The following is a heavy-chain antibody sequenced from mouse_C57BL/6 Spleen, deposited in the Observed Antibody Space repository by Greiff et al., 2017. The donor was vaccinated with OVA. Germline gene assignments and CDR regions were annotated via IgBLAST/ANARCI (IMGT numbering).Heavy chain of an antibody. CDR2: ISYDGSN. CDR3: ARDIGLYYSNYDWYFDV. J-gene: IGHJ1*03. CDR1: GYSITSGYY. V-gene: IGHV3-6*01. Sequence: ESGPGLVKPSQSLSLTCSVTGYSITSGYYWNWIRQFPGNKLEWMGYISYDGSNNYNPSLKNRISITRDTSKNQFFLKLNSVTTEDTATYYCARDIGLYYSNYDWYFDVWGTGTTVTVSS. D-gene: IGHD2-5*01.